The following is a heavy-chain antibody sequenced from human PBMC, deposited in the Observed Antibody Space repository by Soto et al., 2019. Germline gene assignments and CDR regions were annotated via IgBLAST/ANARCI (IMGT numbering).Heavy chain of an antibody. CDR2: ISGSGGST. J-gene: IGHJ4*02. Sequence: EVQLVESGGGLIQPGGSLRLSCAASGFTVSSNYMSWVRQAPGKGLEWVSAISGSGGSTYYADSVKGRFTISRDNSKNTLYLQMNSLRAEDTAVYYCAKDLGSSGGWYDGYLYDYWGQGTLVTVSS. CDR1: GFTVSSNY. CDR3: AKDLGSSGGWYDGYLYDY. D-gene: IGHD6-19*01. V-gene: IGHV3-23*04.